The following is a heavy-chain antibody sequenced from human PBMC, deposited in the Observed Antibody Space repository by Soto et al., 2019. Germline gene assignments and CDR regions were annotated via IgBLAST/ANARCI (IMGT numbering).Heavy chain of an antibody. Sequence: AETLSLTCGVYGGSFRNYYWIWVRQPPGKGLEWIGEVNHSGEATYNPSLQSRITISLDTSNSQFSLKLSSVTAADTAVYYCARLTWYNWNDGRMDYYYGMDVWGQGTTVTVSS. V-gene: IGHV4-34*01. J-gene: IGHJ6*02. D-gene: IGHD1-1*01. CDR2: VNHSGEA. CDR3: ARLTWYNWNDGRMDYYYGMDV. CDR1: GGSFRNYY.